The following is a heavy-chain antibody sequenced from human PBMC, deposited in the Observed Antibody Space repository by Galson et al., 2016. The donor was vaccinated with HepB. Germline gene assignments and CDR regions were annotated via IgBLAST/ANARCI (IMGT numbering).Heavy chain of an antibody. CDR3: AKPYCTNGVCSTGWYFDY. CDR2: IKKDGTTT. J-gene: IGHJ4*02. D-gene: IGHD2-8*01. Sequence: SLRLSCAASGFSFRDYTMHWVRQAPGKGLEWVSLIKKDGTTTYYADSVKGRFTISRDNSKYSLYLQMNSLRTEDTALYYCAKPYCTNGVCSTGWYFDYWGQGTLVTVSS. CDR1: GFSFRDYT. V-gene: IGHV3-43*01.